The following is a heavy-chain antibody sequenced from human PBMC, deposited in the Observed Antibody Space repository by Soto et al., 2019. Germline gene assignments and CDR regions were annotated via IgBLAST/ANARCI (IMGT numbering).Heavy chain of an antibody. CDR2: ISWDGGST. D-gene: IGHD6-13*01. V-gene: IGHV3-43*01. CDR3: AKDMAAAGTLRRTDYFDY. Sequence: PGGSLRLSCAASGFTFDDYTMHWVRQAPGKGLEWVSLISWDGGSTYYADSVKGRFTISRDNSKNSLYLQMNSLRTEDTALYYCAKDMAAAGTLRRTDYFDYWGQGTLVTVSS. CDR1: GFTFDDYT. J-gene: IGHJ4*02.